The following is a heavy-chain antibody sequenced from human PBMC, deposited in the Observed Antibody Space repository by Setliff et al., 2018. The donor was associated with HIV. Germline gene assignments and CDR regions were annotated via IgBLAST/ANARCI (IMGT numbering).Heavy chain of an antibody. Sequence: ASVKVSCKASGGTFGTYTISWVRQAPGQGLEWMGGIMPIFGTGNYAQKFQGRVTITTDESTSTAYMELPSLRSEDTAVFYCARGGLAYYDSSGNDAFDIWGQGTMVTVSS. CDR2: IMPIFGTG. CDR1: GGTFGTYT. J-gene: IGHJ3*02. CDR3: ARGGLAYYDSSGNDAFDI. D-gene: IGHD3-22*01. V-gene: IGHV1-69*05.